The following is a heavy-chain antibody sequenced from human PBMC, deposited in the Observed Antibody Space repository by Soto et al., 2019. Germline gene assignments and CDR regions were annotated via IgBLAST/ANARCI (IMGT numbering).Heavy chain of an antibody. CDR1: GFTFSSYA. Sequence: ESVGGVVQPGRSLRLSCAASGFTFSSYAMHWVRQAPGKGLEWVAVISYDGSNKYYADSVKGRFTISRDNSKNRKYLQMNSLRAEDTAVYYCARGDAPPFRVAAWYFDLWGRGTLVTVSS. J-gene: IGHJ2*01. CDR3: ARGDAPPFRVAAWYFDL. D-gene: IGHD6-19*01. V-gene: IGHV3-30-3*01. CDR2: ISYDGSNK.